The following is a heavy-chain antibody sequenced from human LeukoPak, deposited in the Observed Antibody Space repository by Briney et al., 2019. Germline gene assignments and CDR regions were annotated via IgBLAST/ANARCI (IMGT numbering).Heavy chain of an antibody. CDR3: ARDSRPRGIDAFDI. V-gene: IGHV3-30-3*01. J-gene: IGHJ3*02. CDR1: GFTFSSYA. CDR2: ISYDGSNK. Sequence: GGSLRLSCAASGFTFSSYAMHWVRQAPGKGLEGVAVISYDGSNKYCADSVKGRFTISRDDAKNSLYLQMNSLRDEDTAVYYCARDSRPRGIDAFDIWGQGTMVTVSS. D-gene: IGHD3-16*01.